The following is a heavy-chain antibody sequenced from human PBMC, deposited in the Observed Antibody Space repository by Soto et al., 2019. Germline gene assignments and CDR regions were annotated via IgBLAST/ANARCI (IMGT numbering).Heavy chain of an antibody. CDR1: GFTFSSYG. CDR3: AKGMEFGENWASSPFDY. D-gene: IGHD7-27*01. J-gene: IGHJ4*02. V-gene: IGHV3-30*18. CDR2: ISYDGSNK. Sequence: HPVGSVRLSCAASGFTFSSYGMHWVRQAPGKGLEWVAVISYDGSNKYYADSVRGRSTISRDNSKNTLYLQMNSLRAEDTAVYYCAKGMEFGENWASSPFDYWGQGTLVTVSS.